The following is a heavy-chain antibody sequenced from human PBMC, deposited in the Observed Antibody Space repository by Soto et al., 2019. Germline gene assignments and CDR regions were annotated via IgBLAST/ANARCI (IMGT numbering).Heavy chain of an antibody. CDR2: IYYSGST. J-gene: IGHJ5*02. CDR3: AREVYSSGWTDNWFDP. V-gene: IGHV4-59*01. D-gene: IGHD6-19*01. Sequence: SETLSLTCTVSGGSISSYYWSWIRQPPGKGLEWIGYIYYSGSTNYNPSLKSRVTISVDTSKNQFSLKLSSVTAADTAVYYCAREVYSSGWTDNWFDPWGQGTLVTVSS. CDR1: GGSISSYY.